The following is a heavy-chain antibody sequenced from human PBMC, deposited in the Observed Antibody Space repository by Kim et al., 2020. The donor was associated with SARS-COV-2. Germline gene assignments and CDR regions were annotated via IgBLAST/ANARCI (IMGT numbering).Heavy chain of an antibody. CDR2: IKGRDDST. J-gene: IGHJ4*02. CDR3: VKGAWLDY. V-gene: IGHV3-23*01. CDR1: GFNFGTFD. Sequence: GGSLRLSFVASGFNFGTFDMSWVRQAPGKGLKWVSVIKGRDDSTYYAESVKGRFTVSRDSARNTLYLQMNSLRSDDTAIYYCVKGAWLDYWGPGTLVTVSS. D-gene: IGHD5-12*01.